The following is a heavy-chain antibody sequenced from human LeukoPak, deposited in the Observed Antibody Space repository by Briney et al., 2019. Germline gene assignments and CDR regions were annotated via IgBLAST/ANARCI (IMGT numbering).Heavy chain of an antibody. V-gene: IGHV3-7*01. Sequence: PGGSLRLSCAASGFTFSTYWMSWVRQAPGKGLEWVANIKQDGSEKYYVDSVKGQFTISRDNAKNSLYLQMNTLRPEDAAVYYCATYSSLNRREFQYWGQGTLLTVSS. D-gene: IGHD3-22*01. CDR2: IKQDGSEK. J-gene: IGHJ1*01. CDR1: GFTFSTYW. CDR3: ATYSSLNRREFQY.